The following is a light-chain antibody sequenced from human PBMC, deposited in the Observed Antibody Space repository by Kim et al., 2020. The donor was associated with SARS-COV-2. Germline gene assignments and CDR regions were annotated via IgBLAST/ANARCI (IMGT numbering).Light chain of an antibody. CDR3: QQYGSSPLT. CDR1: QSVSSSY. J-gene: IGKJ4*01. Sequence: SPGERATLSCRASQSVSSSYLAWYQQKPGQAPRLLIYGASSRATGSPDRFSGSGSGTDFTLTISRLEPEDFAVYYCQQYGSSPLTFGGGTKVEIK. V-gene: IGKV3-20*01. CDR2: GAS.